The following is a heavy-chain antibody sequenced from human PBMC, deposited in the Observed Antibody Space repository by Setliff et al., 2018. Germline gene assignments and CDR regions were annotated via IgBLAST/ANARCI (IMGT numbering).Heavy chain of an antibody. D-gene: IGHD4-17*01. Sequence: PSETLSLTCAVYGGSFSGYYWSWIRQPPGKGLEWIGEINHSGSTNYNPSLKSRVTISVDTSKNQFSLKLSSVTAADTAVYYCARLRKDYGDYYYFDYWGQGTLVTVSS. CDR2: INHSGST. V-gene: IGHV4-34*01. CDR3: ARLRKDYGDYYYFDY. J-gene: IGHJ4*02. CDR1: GGSFSGYY.